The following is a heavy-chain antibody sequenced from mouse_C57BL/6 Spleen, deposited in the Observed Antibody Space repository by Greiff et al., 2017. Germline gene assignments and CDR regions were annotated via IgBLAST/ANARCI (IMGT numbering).Heavy chain of an antibody. J-gene: IGHJ4*01. Sequence: ESGAELARPGASVKMSCKASGYTFTSYTMHWVKQRPGQGLEWIGYINPSSGYTKYNQKFKDKATLTADKSSSTAYMQLSSLTSEDSAVYYCARGGSSSAMDYWGQGTSVTVSS. D-gene: IGHD1-1*01. CDR3: ARGGSSSAMDY. CDR2: INPSSGYT. CDR1: GYTFTSYT. V-gene: IGHV1-4*01.